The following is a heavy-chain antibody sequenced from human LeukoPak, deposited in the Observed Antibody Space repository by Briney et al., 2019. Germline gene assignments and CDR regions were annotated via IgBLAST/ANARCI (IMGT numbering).Heavy chain of an antibody. Sequence: SETLSLTCSVSGGSIYSTGHYWGWIRQSPGKGLEWIGTIYYSGSTYYNPSLKSRVTMSVDTSRSQFSLKLSSVNAADTAVYYCAKAGARYSDSSGLYAFDFWGQGTMVTVSS. D-gene: IGHD3-22*01. V-gene: IGHV4-39*01. CDR3: AKAGARYSDSSGLYAFDF. CDR1: GGSIYSTGHY. CDR2: IYYSGST. J-gene: IGHJ3*01.